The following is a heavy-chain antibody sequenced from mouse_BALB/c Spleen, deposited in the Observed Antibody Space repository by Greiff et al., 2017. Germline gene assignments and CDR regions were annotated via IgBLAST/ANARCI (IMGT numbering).Heavy chain of an antibody. CDR3: ARQDYYGRSKGGWFAD. V-gene: IGHV5-6*01. Sequence: EVHLVESGGDLVKPGGSLKLSCAASGFTFSSYGMSWVRQTPDKRLEWVATISSGGSYTYYPDSVKGRFTISRDNAKNTLYLQMSSLKSEDTAMYYCARQDYYGRSKGGWFADWGQGTLVTVSA. CDR1: GFTFSSYG. CDR2: ISSGGSYT. J-gene: IGHJ3*01. D-gene: IGHD1-1*01.